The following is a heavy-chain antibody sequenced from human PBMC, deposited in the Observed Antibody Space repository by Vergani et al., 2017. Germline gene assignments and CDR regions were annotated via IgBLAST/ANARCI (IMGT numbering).Heavy chain of an antibody. Sequence: QVQLQQWGAGLLKPSETLSLTCAVYGGSFSGYYWSWIRQPPGKGLEWIGEINHSGSSNYNPSLKSRVTISVDTSKNQFSLKLSSVTAADTAVYYCASGKVGATYFGWFDPWGQGTLVTVSS. CDR1: GGSFSGYY. CDR3: ASGKVGATYFGWFDP. D-gene: IGHD1-26*01. V-gene: IGHV4-34*01. CDR2: INHSGSS. J-gene: IGHJ5*02.